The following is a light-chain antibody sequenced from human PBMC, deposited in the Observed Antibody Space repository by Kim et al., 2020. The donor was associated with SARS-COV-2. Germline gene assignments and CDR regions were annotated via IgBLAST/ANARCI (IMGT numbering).Light chain of an antibody. J-gene: IGLJ2*01. Sequence: QSALTQPASVSGSPGQSITISCTGSSSDVGTYNYVSWYQQHPGKAPKLIIFYVSDRPSGVSNRFSGSKSANTASLTISGLQPEDEADYYCNSYTTSSTWLFGGGTQLTVL. CDR3: NSYTTSSTWL. CDR1: SSDVGTYNY. CDR2: YVS. V-gene: IGLV2-14*03.